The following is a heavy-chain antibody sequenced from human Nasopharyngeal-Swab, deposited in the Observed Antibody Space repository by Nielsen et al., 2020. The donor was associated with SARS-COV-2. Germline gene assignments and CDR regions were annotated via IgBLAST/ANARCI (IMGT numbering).Heavy chain of an antibody. D-gene: IGHD6-13*01. V-gene: IGHV3-66*01. CDR1: GFTVTSDN. CDR3: ARDHVPIEAVGTNYFDS. CDR2: IYSGGGT. Sequence: GGSLRLSCTASGFTVTSDNMSWVRQAPGKGLAWVSVIYSGGGTDYAEAVKGRFSISRDKSKNTVYLQMRRLGDEDTAVYYCARDHVPIEAVGTNYFDSWGQGTLVTVSS. J-gene: IGHJ4*02.